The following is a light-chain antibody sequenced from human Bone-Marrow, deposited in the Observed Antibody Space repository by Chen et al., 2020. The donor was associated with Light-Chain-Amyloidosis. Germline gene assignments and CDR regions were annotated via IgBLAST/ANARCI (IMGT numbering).Light chain of an antibody. V-gene: IGLV1-44*01. Sequence: QSVLIQPPSASGTPGQKVTISCSGSNSNIGSNIVNWYQHLPGTAPKLVIYSNNQRPAGVPDRFSGSKSGTSASLAISWLQSEDEADYYCAACDDSLNWWVFGGGTKLTVL. CDR3: AACDDSLNWWV. CDR1: NSNIGSNI. CDR2: SNN. J-gene: IGLJ3*02.